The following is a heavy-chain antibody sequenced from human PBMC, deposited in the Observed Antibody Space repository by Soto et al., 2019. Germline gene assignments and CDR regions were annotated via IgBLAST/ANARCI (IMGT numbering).Heavy chain of an antibody. CDR2: FSAGGDYR. CDR3: AREARSDRGVYHYEGIDY. CDR1: GFSFSDYS. Sequence: EVQLLQSGGGLAQPGGSLTLSCAASGFSFSDYSMNWVRRAPGKGLEWVSAFSAGGDYRHYADSVKGRFTISRDNSKNTLFLQMNSLRAEDTARYYCAREARSDRGVYHYEGIDYWGQGTLVTVSS. V-gene: IGHV3-23*01. D-gene: IGHD3-22*01. J-gene: IGHJ4*02.